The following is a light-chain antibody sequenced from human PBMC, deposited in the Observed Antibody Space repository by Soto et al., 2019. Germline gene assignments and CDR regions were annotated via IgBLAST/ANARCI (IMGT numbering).Light chain of an antibody. V-gene: IGKV3-15*01. CDR1: QSIGKT. J-gene: IGKJ2*01. CDR3: QHYGDWPPYT. Sequence: EIVLTQSPATLSVSPGDRATLPSRASQSIGKTLAWYQHRPGRAPRLLIYGASNRASGIPARFSGGGSGTDFTLTISSLQPEDFAVYYCQHYGDWPPYTFGQGTNLDI. CDR2: GAS.